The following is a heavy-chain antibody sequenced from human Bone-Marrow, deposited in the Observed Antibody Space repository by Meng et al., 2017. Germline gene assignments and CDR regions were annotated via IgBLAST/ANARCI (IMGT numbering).Heavy chain of an antibody. D-gene: IGHD4-11*01. V-gene: IGHV4-34*01. J-gene: IGHJ4*02. CDR3: ARGPTTMAHDFDY. CDR1: GGSFSDYY. CDR2: INHSGST. Sequence: QVQPHAWGAGLLKPSETRSLTCVVSGGSFSDYYWSWIRQPPGKGLEWIGEINHSGSTNYNPSLESRATISVDTSQNNLSLKLSSVTAADSAVYYCARGPTTMAHDFDYWGQGTLVTVSS.